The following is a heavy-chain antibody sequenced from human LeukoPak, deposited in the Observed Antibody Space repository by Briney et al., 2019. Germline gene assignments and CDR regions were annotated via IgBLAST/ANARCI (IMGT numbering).Heavy chain of an antibody. CDR1: GYTFTGYY. V-gene: IGHV1-2*02. CDR3: ARDGAHCSSTSCYLNY. CDR2: INPNSGGT. Sequence: ASAKVSCKASGYTFTGYYMHWVRQAPGQGLEWMGWINPNSGGTNYAQKFQGRVTMTRDTSISTAYMELSRLRSDDTAVYYCARDGAHCSSTSCYLNYWGQGTLVTVSS. J-gene: IGHJ4*02. D-gene: IGHD2-2*01.